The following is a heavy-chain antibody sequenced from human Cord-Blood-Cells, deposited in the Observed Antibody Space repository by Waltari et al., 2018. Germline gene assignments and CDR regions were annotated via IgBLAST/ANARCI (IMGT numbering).Heavy chain of an antibody. CDR3: AREYSSSSAGFDY. D-gene: IGHD6-6*01. CDR2: INPNSGGT. J-gene: IGHJ4*02. V-gene: IGHV1-2*04. CDR1: GYTFTGYH. Sequence: QVQLVQSGAEAKKPGASVTVTCKASGYTFTGYHMHWVRQAPGQGLEWMGWINPNSGGTNNAQKFQGWVTMTRDTSISTAYMELSRLRSDDTAVYYCAREYSSSSAGFDYWGQGTLVTVSS.